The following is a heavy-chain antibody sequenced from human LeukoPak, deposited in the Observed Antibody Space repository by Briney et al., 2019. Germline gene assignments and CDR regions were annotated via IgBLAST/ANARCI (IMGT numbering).Heavy chain of an antibody. CDR3: ARVSRMLGTTTLDN. V-gene: IGHV3-66*01. J-gene: IGHJ4*02. D-gene: IGHD1-26*01. Sequence: GGSLRLSCAASGFTFSSYAMSWVRQAPGKGLQWVSLIYPGGTTYYADSVKGRFAISRDNSKNTLFLQMNSLRAEDTAMYYCARVSRMLGTTTLDNWGQGTLVTVSS. CDR1: GFTFSSYA. CDR2: IYPGGTT.